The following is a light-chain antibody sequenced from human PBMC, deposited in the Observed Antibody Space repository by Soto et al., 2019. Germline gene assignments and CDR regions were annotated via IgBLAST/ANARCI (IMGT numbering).Light chain of an antibody. V-gene: IGKV1-5*01. CDR1: QSISSW. Sequence: DIQMTQSPSTLSASVGDRVTITCRASQSISSWLAWYQQKPWKAPKLLIYDASSLESGVPSRFSGSGSGTDFTLTISSLQSEDFAVYHCQQYNNWPRTFGQGTKVDIK. CDR3: QQYNNWPRT. CDR2: DAS. J-gene: IGKJ1*01.